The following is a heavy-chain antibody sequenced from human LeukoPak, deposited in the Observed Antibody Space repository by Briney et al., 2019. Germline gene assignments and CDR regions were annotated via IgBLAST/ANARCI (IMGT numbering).Heavy chain of an antibody. V-gene: IGHV3-11*04. CDR1: GFTFSDYY. Sequence: PGGSLRLSCAASGFTFSDYYMSWIRQAPGKGLERVSYISSSGSTIYYADSVKGRFTISRDNAKNSLYLQMNSLRAEDTAVYYCARDRYDYDFWSGLYYYYMDVWGKGTTVTVSS. D-gene: IGHD3-3*01. CDR3: ARDRYDYDFWSGLYYYYMDV. CDR2: ISSSGSTI. J-gene: IGHJ6*03.